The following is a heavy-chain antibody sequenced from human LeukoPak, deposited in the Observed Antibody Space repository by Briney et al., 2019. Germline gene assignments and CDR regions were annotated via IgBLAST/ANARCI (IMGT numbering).Heavy chain of an antibody. CDR1: GFTFSSYS. J-gene: IGHJ4*02. CDR2: ISSSSRYI. D-gene: IGHD6-19*01. Sequence: GGSLRLSCAASGFTFSSYSMNWVRQAPGKGLEWVSSISSSSRYIYYADSVKGRFTISRDNAKNSLYLQMNSLRAEDTAVYYCARDGIAVAGTMFDYWGQGTLVTVSS. V-gene: IGHV3-21*01. CDR3: ARDGIAVAGTMFDY.